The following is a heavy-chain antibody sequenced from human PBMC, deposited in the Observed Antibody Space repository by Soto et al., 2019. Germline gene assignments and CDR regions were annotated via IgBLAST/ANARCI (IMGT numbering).Heavy chain of an antibody. J-gene: IGHJ3*02. CDR1: GFTFSSYG. CDR3: AKVEGAEVAALDAFDI. CDR2: ISYDGSNK. V-gene: IGHV3-30*18. D-gene: IGHD6-19*01. Sequence: QVQLVESGGGVVQPGRSLRLSCAASGFTFSSYGMHGVRHAPGKGLVWVAVISYDGSNKYYADSVKGRFTISRDNSKNTLYMQMNSLRAEDTAVYYCAKVEGAEVAALDAFDIWGQGTMVTVSS.